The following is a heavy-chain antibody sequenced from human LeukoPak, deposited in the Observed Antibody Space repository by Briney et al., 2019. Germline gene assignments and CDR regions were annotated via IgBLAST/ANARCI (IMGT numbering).Heavy chain of an antibody. CDR3: AKDLTVAGTDQLDY. D-gene: IGHD6-19*01. V-gene: IGHV3-21*04. J-gene: IGHJ4*02. CDR1: GFTFSSYS. CDR2: ISSSSSYI. Sequence: GGSLRLSCAASGFTFSSYSMNWVRQAPGKGLEWVSSISSSSSYIYYADSVKGRFTISRDNARNSLFLQMNSLRAEDTAVYYCAKDLTVAGTDQLDYWGQGTLVTVSS.